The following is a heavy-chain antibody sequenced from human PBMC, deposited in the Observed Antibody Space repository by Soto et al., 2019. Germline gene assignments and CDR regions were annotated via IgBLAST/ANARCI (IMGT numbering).Heavy chain of an antibody. Sequence: QAQLMQSGAEVKKPGSSVKVSCRASGVSLNNFAFCWVRQAPGQGLEWIGGTIPLFGLTNYAQKFQGKVSITADEYRSTVYMEMTDLTSEDTAVYYCGSPVAGATLNTYYTYGSDVWGQGTTVTV. D-gene: IGHD5-18*01. V-gene: IGHV1-69*01. CDR3: GSPVAGATLNTYYTYGSDV. CDR2: TIPLFGLT. CDR1: GVSLNNFA. J-gene: IGHJ6*02.